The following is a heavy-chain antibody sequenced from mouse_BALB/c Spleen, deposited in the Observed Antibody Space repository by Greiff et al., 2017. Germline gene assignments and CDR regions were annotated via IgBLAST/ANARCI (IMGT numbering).Heavy chain of an antibody. J-gene: IGHJ2*01. CDR2: ISYSGST. Sequence: EVQLQQSGPGLVKPSQSLSLTCTVTGYSITSDYAWNWIRQFPGNKLEWMGYISYSGSTSYNPSLNSRISITRDTSKNQFFLQLNSVTTEDTATYYCARVYYYGSSPYFDYWGQGTTLTVSS. D-gene: IGHD1-1*01. CDR3: ARVYYYGSSPYFDY. V-gene: IGHV3-2*02. CDR1: GYSITSDYA.